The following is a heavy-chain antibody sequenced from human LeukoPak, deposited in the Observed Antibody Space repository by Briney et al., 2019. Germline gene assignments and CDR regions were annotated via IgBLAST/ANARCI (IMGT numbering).Heavy chain of an antibody. J-gene: IGHJ3*01. Sequence: GASLKISCQASGYDFANFWIGWVRQMPGKGLDWMGIIYPGDPDTRYSPSFQGQVTISADKSISTAYLQWTSLKASDTAMYYCATQGTLTPHNAFDVWGQGTMVTVSS. CDR1: GYDFANFW. D-gene: IGHD2-15*01. CDR3: ATQGTLTPHNAFDV. V-gene: IGHV5-51*01. CDR2: IYPGDPDT.